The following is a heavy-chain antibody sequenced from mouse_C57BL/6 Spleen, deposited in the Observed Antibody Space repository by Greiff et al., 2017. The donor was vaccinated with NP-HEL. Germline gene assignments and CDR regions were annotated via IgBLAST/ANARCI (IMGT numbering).Heavy chain of an antibody. CDR2: INPSSGYT. CDR1: GYTFTSYW. CDR3: AREGLYGSTHYAMDY. J-gene: IGHJ4*01. V-gene: IGHV1-7*01. Sequence: QVQLQQSGAELAKPGASVKLSCKASGYTFTSYWMHWVKQRPGQGLEWIGYINPSSGYTKYNQKFKDKAKLTADKSSSTAYMQLSSLTYEDSAVYYCAREGLYGSTHYAMDYWGQGTSVTVSS. D-gene: IGHD1-1*01.